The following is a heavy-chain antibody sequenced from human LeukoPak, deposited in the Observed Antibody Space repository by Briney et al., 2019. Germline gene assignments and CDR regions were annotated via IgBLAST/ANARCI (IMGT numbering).Heavy chain of an antibody. D-gene: IGHD3-22*01. CDR1: GGSISSYY. CDR3: ARSAGYYYDSSGYYFDY. CDR2: IYCSGST. J-gene: IGHJ4*02. Sequence: SETLSLTCTVSGGSISSYYWSWIQQPPGKGLEWIGYIYCSGSTNYNPSLKSRVTISVDTSKNQFSLKLSSVTAADTAVYYCARSAGYYYDSSGYYFDYWGQGTLVTVSS. V-gene: IGHV4-59*01.